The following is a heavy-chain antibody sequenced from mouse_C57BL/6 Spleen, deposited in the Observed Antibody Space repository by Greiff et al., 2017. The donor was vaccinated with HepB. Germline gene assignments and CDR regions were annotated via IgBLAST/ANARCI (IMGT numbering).Heavy chain of an antibody. CDR2: INPSTGGT. Sequence: VQLQQSGPELVKPGASVKISCKASGYSFTGYYMNWVKQSPEKSLEWIGEINPSTGGTTYNQKFKAKATLTVDKSSSTAYMQLKSLTSEDSAVYYCARYPTVVATPYAMDYWGQGTSVTVSS. CDR1: GYSFTGYY. J-gene: IGHJ4*01. D-gene: IGHD1-1*01. CDR3: ARYPTVVATPYAMDY. V-gene: IGHV1-42*01.